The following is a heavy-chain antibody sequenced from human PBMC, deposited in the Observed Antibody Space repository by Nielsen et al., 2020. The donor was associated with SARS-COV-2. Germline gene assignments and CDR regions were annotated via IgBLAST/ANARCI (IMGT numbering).Heavy chain of an antibody. CDR2: TYYRSKWYN. CDR3: ARGGNLPYFFL. D-gene: IGHD1-14*01. V-gene: IGHV6-1*01. Sequence: WIRQSPSRGLEWLGRTYYRSKWYNDYAVSVKSRITINPDTSKNQFSLQLNSVTPEDTAVYYCARGGNLPYFFLWGQGTLVTVSS. J-gene: IGHJ4*02.